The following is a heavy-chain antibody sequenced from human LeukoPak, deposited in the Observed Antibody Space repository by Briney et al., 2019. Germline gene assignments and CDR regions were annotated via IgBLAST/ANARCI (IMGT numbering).Heavy chain of an antibody. CDR2: IIPIFGTA. Sequence: AASVKVSCKASGGTFSSYAISWVRQAPGQGLEWMGVIIPIFGTANYAQKFQGRVTMTEDTSTDTAYMELSSLRSEDTAVFYCATENHDSSGLLYDYWGQGTLVTVSS. D-gene: IGHD3-22*01. V-gene: IGHV1-69*06. CDR3: ATENHDSSGLLYDY. J-gene: IGHJ4*02. CDR1: GGTFSSYA.